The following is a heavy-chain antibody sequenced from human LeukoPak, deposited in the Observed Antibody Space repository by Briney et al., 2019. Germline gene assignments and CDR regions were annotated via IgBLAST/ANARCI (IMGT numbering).Heavy chain of an antibody. CDR2: INHSGST. CDR3: AVVEYSSSWYDY. CDR1: GGSFSGYY. D-gene: IGHD6-13*01. Sequence: SETLSLTCAVYGGSFSGYYWSWIRQPPGKGLEWIGEINHSGSTNYNPSLKSRVTISVDTSENQFSLKLSSVTAADTAVYYCAVVEYSSSWYDYWGQGTLVTVSS. V-gene: IGHV4-34*01. J-gene: IGHJ4*02.